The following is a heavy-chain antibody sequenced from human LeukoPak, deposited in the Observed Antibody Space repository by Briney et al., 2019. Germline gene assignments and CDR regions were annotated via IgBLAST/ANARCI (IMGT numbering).Heavy chain of an antibody. V-gene: IGHV3-21*01. CDR2: ISSSSGSI. Sequence: GGSLRLSCAASGFTFSSYSMNWVRQAPGKGLEWVSSISSSSGSIYYADSVKGRFTISRDNAKNSVYPQMNSLRAEDTAVYYCARDWNYFSCWGQGTLVTVSS. D-gene: IGHD1-1*01. CDR1: GFTFSSYS. J-gene: IGHJ4*02. CDR3: ARDWNYFSC.